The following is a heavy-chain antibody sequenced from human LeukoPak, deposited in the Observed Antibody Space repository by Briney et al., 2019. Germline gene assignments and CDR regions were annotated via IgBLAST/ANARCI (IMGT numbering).Heavy chain of an antibody. Sequence: EGSLRLSCAASGFTFSSYEMNWVRQAPGKGLEWVSYISSTGSNIYYADSVKGRFTISRDNAKNSLHLQMNSLRVEDTAVYYCARYHYGDLDYLDYWGQGTLVTVSS. J-gene: IGHJ4*02. CDR3: ARYHYGDLDYLDY. D-gene: IGHD4-17*01. CDR2: ISSTGSNI. V-gene: IGHV3-48*03. CDR1: GFTFSSYE.